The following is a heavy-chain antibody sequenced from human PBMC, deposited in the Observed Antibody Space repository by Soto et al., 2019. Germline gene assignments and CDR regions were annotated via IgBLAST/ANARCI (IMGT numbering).Heavy chain of an antibody. D-gene: IGHD3-22*01. CDR3: ARHQGDSSGYYRV. Sequence: QLQLQESGPGLVKPSETLSLTCTVSGGSISSSSYYWGWIRQPPGKGLEWIGSIYYSGSTYYNPSLKRRVTISVDTSKNQFSLKLSSVTAADTAVYYCARHQGDSSGYYRVWGQGTLVTVSS. V-gene: IGHV4-39*01. J-gene: IGHJ4*02. CDR2: IYYSGST. CDR1: GGSISSSSYY.